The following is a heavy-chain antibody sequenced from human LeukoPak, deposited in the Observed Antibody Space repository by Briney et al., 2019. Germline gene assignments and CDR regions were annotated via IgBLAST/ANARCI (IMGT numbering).Heavy chain of an antibody. CDR3: ARIGSYDYIWGTYREMRDY. CDR2: INHSGST. CDR1: GGPFSGYY. Sequence: SETLSLTCAVYGGPFSGYYWSWIRQPPGEGLEWIGEINHSGSTNYNPSLKSRVTISVDSSKSQFSLRLTSVTAADTAVYYCARIGSYDYIWGTYREMRDYWGQGTLVTVSS. V-gene: IGHV4-34*01. J-gene: IGHJ4*02. D-gene: IGHD3-16*02.